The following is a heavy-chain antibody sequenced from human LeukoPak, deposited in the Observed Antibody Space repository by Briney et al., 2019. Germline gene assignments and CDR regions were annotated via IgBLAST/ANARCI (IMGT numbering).Heavy chain of an antibody. V-gene: IGHV4-4*07. CDR3: ARVVAAAGTNAFDI. D-gene: IGHD6-13*01. Sequence: PSETLSLTCTVSGGSISSYYWSWIRQPAGKGLEWIGRIYTSGSTNYNPSLKSRVTMSVDTSKNQFSLKLSSVTAADTAVYYCARVVAAAGTNAFDIWGQGTMVTVSS. CDR2: IYTSGST. CDR1: GGSISSYY. J-gene: IGHJ3*02.